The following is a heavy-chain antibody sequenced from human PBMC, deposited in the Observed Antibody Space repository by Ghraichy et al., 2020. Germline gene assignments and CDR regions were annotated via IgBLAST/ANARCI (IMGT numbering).Heavy chain of an antibody. V-gene: IGHV3-21*01. CDR1: GFTFSSYS. D-gene: IGHD3-16*02. CDR3: RSFGRGSYRFAHDFDY. J-gene: IGHJ4*02. Sequence: LSLTCAASGFTFSSYSMNWVRQAPGKGLEWVSSISSSSSYISYADSVKGRFTISRDNAKNSLYLQMNSLRAEDTAVYYCRSFGRGSYRFAHDFDYWGQGTLVTVSS. CDR2: ISSSSSYI.